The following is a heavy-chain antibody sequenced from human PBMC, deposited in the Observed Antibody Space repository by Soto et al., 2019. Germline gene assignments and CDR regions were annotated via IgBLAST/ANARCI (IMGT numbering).Heavy chain of an antibody. V-gene: IGHV3-30-3*01. Sequence: ESGGGVVQPGRSLRLSCAASGLSFSTYAMHWVRQAPGKGLEWVAVISYDGSNKYYADSVKGRFTISRDNSKNTLYLQMNSLRTEDTAVYYCARGEGATRSFDYWGQGTLVTVSS. CDR1: GLSFSTYA. CDR2: ISYDGSNK. CDR3: ARGEGATRSFDY. J-gene: IGHJ4*02. D-gene: IGHD1-26*01.